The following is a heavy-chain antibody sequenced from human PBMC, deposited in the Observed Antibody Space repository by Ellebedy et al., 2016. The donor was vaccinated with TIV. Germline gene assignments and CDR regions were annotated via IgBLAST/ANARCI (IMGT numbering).Heavy chain of an antibody. CDR2: IYPGDSDT. V-gene: IGHV5-51*01. CDR3: ARLIREVAVAGTVGETWGDY. J-gene: IGHJ4*02. Sequence: GESLKISCKGSGYSFTSYWIGWVRQMPGKGLEWMGIIYPGDSDTRYSPSFQGQVTISADKSISTAYLQWSSLKASDTAMYYCARLIREVAVAGTVGETWGDYWGQGTLVTVSS. D-gene: IGHD6-19*01. CDR1: GYSFTSYW.